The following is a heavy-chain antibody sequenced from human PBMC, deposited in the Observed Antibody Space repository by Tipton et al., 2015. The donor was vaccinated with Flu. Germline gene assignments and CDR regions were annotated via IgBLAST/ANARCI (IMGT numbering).Heavy chain of an antibody. CDR1: GGSFSGYY. V-gene: IGHV4-34*01. D-gene: IGHD6-6*01. CDR3: ARAPSGGSSIAARPNWFDP. J-gene: IGHJ5*02. Sequence: TLSLTCAVYGGSFSGYYWSWIRQPPGKGLEWIGEINHSGSTNYNPSLKSRVTISVDTSKNQFSLKLSSVTAAYTAVYYCARAPSGGSSIAARPNWFDPWGQGTLVTVSS. CDR2: INHSGST.